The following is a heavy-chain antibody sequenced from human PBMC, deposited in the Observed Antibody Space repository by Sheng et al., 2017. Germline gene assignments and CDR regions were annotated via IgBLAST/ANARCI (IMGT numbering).Heavy chain of an antibody. CDR1: GFTFSSYS. D-gene: IGHD2-15*01. Sequence: EVQLVESGGGLVKPGGSLRLSCAASGFTFSSYSMNWVRQAPGKGLEWVSSISSSSSYIYYADSVKGRFTISRDNAKNSLYLQMNSLRAEDTAVYYCARDGYCSGGSCLHYWGQGTLVTVSS. CDR3: ARDGYCSGGSCLHY. CDR2: ISSSSSYI. V-gene: IGHV3-21*01. J-gene: IGHJ4*02.